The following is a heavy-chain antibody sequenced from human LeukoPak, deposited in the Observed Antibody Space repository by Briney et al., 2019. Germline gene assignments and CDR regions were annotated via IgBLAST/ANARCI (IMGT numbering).Heavy chain of an antibody. Sequence: GGSLRLSCVASGFAFSRYAMHWVRQAPGKGLEWVAVISYDGGNEYYADSVKGRFTISRDNSRNTLYLQMNSLRAEDTAVYSCARDPPGYCSSTSCYRYYYGMDVWGKGTTVTVSS. V-gene: IGHV3-30*04. CDR3: ARDPPGYCSSTSCYRYYYGMDV. D-gene: IGHD2-2*01. J-gene: IGHJ6*04. CDR2: ISYDGGNE. CDR1: GFAFSRYA.